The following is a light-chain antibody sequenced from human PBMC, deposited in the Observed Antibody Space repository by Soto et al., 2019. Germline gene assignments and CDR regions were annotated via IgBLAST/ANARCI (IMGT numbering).Light chain of an antibody. CDR3: LHYSSHSWA. CDR2: KVS. Sequence: DIQMTQSPSTLSGSVGDRVTITCRASQTISSKLAWYQQKPGKAPKLLIYKVSTLQRGVPSKFSGSGSGTEFTLPISSLQPDDVATYYCLHYSSHSWAFGQGTKVDI. J-gene: IGKJ1*01. V-gene: IGKV1-5*03. CDR1: QTISSK.